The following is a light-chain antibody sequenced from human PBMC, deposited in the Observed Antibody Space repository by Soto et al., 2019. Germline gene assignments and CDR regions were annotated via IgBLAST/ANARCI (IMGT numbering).Light chain of an antibody. CDR1: QSISSW. V-gene: IGKV1-5*03. Sequence: DIQMTQSPSTLSASVGDRVTITCRASQSISSWLAWYQQKPGKAPKLLIYKASNLESGVPSRFSGSQSGTEFTLTISSLQPDDFATYFCQQYNDYSPSTFGQGTKVEIK. CDR2: KAS. J-gene: IGKJ1*01. CDR3: QQYNDYSPST.